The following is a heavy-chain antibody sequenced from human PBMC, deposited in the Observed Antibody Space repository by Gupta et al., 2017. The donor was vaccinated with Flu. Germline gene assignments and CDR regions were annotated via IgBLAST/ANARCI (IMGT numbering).Heavy chain of an antibody. CDR3: ARGFWSGSPVGGDV. V-gene: IGHV3-7*01. CDR1: GFTLTTYW. Sequence: EVQLVEYGGDLVQLGRCLRISCAASGFTLTTYWMSGVRQAPGKGLEWVANMKQDETEKYYADSVKGRFTVSKDNANNSMYLQMHSLRAEDTAVYYCARGFWSGSPVGGDVWGKGTTVTVSS. CDR2: MKQDETEK. D-gene: IGHD3-3*01. J-gene: IGHJ6*04.